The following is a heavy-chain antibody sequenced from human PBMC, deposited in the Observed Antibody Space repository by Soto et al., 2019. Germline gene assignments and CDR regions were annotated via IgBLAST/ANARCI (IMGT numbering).Heavy chain of an antibody. CDR3: VRGGGGGQFDS. CDR1: GFTFSDFY. D-gene: IGHD2-21*01. V-gene: IGHV3-11*06. Sequence: GGSLRLSCEVSGFTFSDFYMSWIRQAPGKGLEWLSYISPNSNYRQYAESVKGRHTISRDNAKNSLSLQMNSLRVKDTAVYYCVRGGGGGQFDSWGQGTLVTVSS. J-gene: IGHJ4*02. CDR2: ISPNSNYR.